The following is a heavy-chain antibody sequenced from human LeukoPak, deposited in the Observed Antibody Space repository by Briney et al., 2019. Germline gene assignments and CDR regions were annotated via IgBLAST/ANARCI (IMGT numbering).Heavy chain of an antibody. J-gene: IGHJ4*02. CDR3: AREGIITATDS. Sequence: ASVKVSCKASGYTFTSYYIHWVRQAPGRGLEWMGIINPSGGSTSYAQKFQGRVTMTRDTSTSTVYMELSSLRSEDTAVYYCAREGIITATDSWGQGTLVTVSS. D-gene: IGHD5-18*01. CDR2: INPSGGST. V-gene: IGHV1-46*01. CDR1: GYTFTSYY.